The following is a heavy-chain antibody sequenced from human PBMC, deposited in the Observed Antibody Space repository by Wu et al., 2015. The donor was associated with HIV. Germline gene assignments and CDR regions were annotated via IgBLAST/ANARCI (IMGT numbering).Heavy chain of an antibody. D-gene: IGHD3/OR15-3a*01. Sequence: QVQLVQSGAEVKKPGASVKVSCMASGYSFSGYYMNWVRQAPGQGLEWLGRINPNSRGTDYAQGFQGKVILTSDTSISTAYMELSRLTFADTAVYFCARGLGLSKPLDSWGQGTLVTVSS. V-gene: IGHV1-2*06. CDR2: INPNSRGT. CDR1: GYSFSGYY. CDR3: ARGLGLSKPLDS. J-gene: IGHJ4*02.